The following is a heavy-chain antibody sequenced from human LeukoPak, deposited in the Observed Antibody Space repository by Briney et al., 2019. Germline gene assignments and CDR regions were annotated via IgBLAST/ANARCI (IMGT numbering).Heavy chain of an antibody. D-gene: IGHD3-10*01. V-gene: IGHV4-59*12. CDR1: GGSISSYY. CDR3: ARDGLLWFGEKAFDI. Sequence: SETLSLTCTVSGGSISSYYWSWIRQPPGKGLEWIGYIYYTGSTNYSPSLKSRVTISVDTSKNHFSLKLTSVTAADTAVYYCARDGLLWFGEKAFDIWGQGTMVTVSS. J-gene: IGHJ3*02. CDR2: IYYTGST.